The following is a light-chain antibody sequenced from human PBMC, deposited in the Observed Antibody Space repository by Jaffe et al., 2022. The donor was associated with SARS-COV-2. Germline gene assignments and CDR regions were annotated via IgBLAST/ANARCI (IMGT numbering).Light chain of an antibody. J-gene: IGLJ2*01. CDR3: SSYTATSTLV. CDR1: SSDVGGYKY. Sequence: QSALTQPASVSGSPGQSITISCTGTSSDVGGYKYVSWYQQHPGKAPKLMIYDVSNRPSGVSNRFSGSRSGSTASLTISGLQPEDEADYYCSSYTATSTLVFGGGTKLTIL. CDR2: DVS. V-gene: IGLV2-14*01.